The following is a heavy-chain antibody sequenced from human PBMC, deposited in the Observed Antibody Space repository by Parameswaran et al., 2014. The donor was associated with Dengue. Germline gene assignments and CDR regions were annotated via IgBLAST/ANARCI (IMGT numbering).Heavy chain of an antibody. D-gene: IGHD6-13*01. CDR2: ISAYNGNT. J-gene: IGHJ5*02. Sequence: SWVRQAPGQGLEWMGWISAYNGNTNYAQKLQGRVTMTTDTSTSTAYMELRSLRSDDTAVYYCASHVTGYSSSWYWFDPWGQGTLVTVSS. CDR3: ASHVTGYSSSWYWFDP. V-gene: IGHV1-18*01.